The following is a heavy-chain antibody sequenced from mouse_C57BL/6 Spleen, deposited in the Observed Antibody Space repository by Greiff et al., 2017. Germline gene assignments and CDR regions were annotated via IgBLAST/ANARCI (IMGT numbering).Heavy chain of an antibody. D-gene: IGHD4-1*02. CDR3: ARATVFYYFDY. J-gene: IGHJ2*01. CDR2: ISDGGSYT. V-gene: IGHV5-4*01. Sequence: EVHLVESGGGLVKPGGSLKLSCAASGFTFSSYAMSWVRQTPEKRLEWVATISDGGSYTYYPDNVKGRFTISRDNAKNNLYLQMSHLKSEDTAMYYCARATVFYYFDYWGQGTTLTVSS. CDR1: GFTFSSYA.